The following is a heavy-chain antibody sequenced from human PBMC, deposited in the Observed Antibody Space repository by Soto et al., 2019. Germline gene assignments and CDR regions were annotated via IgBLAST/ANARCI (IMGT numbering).Heavy chain of an antibody. CDR3: AKDTDVVGAAYKFDY. CDR2: ISYDGGDK. CDR1: GFSFSRYG. Sequence: GGFLRLSCVASGFSFSRYGMHWVRQAPGKGLEWVAVISYDGGDKYYADSVKGRFTISRDNSKNTLDLQMNSLRGEDTAVYYCAKDTDVVGAAYKFDYWGQGTLVTVSS. V-gene: IGHV3-30*18. D-gene: IGHD1-26*01. J-gene: IGHJ4*02.